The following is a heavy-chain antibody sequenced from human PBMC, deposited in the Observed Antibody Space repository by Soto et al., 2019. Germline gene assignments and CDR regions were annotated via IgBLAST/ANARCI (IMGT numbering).Heavy chain of an antibody. J-gene: IGHJ6*02. Sequence: SVKVSCKASGGTFSSYASSWVRQAPGQGLEWMGGIIPIFGTANYAQKFQGRVTITADESTSTAYMELSSLRSEDTAVYYCARSSSIAARPGYYYYGMDVWGQGTTVTVSS. D-gene: IGHD6-6*01. CDR1: GGTFSSYA. CDR3: ARSSSIAARPGYYYYGMDV. CDR2: IIPIFGTA. V-gene: IGHV1-69*13.